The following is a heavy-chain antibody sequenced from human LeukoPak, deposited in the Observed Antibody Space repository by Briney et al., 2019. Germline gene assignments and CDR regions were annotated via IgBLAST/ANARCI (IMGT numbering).Heavy chain of an antibody. CDR3: ATEYYGSYNF. CDR1: GFTFSDAW. D-gene: IGHD1-26*01. Sequence: KPGGSLRLSCAASGFTFSDAWMSWVRQAPGKGLEWVGHIKSKTAGGTTDYAAPVKGRFTILRDDSKNTLYLQMNSLKAEDTAVYYCATEYYGSYNFWDQGSLVTVSS. J-gene: IGHJ4*02. CDR2: IKSKTAGGTT. V-gene: IGHV3-15*01.